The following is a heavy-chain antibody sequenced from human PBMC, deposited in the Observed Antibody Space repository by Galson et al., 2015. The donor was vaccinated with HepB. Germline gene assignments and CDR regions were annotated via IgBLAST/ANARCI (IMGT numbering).Heavy chain of an antibody. D-gene: IGHD5-24*01. J-gene: IGHJ4*02. CDR1: GYTFATYA. CDR3: ARGNGYNYYFDY. CDR2: INAGNGNT. Sequence: SVKVSCKASGYTFATYAVHWVRQAPGQRLEWVGWINAGNGNTKYSQKFQGRVTFTRDTSASTAHMELSSPRSDDTAVYYCARGNGYNYYFDYWGQGTLVTVSS. V-gene: IGHV1-3*01.